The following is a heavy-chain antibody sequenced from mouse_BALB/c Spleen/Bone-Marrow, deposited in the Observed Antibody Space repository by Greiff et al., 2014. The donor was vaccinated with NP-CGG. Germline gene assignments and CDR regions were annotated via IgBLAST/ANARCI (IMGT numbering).Heavy chain of an antibody. J-gene: IGHJ1*01. CDR2: ISSGGSYT. D-gene: IGHD1-1*01. CDR3: ARPPYYGSSEWYFDV. CDR1: GFTFSNYA. Sequence: EVQLQQSGGGLVKPGGSLKLSCAASGFTFSNYAMSWVRQTPEKRLEWVATISSGGSYTYYPDSVKGRFTISRDNAKNTLYLQMSSLRSEDTAMYYCARPPYYGSSEWYFDVWGAGITVTVSS. V-gene: IGHV5-9-3*01.